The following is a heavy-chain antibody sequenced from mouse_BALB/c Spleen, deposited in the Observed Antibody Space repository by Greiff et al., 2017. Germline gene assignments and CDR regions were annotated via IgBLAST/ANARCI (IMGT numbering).Heavy chain of an antibody. CDR2: ISNGGGST. Sequence: EVKLVESGGGLVQPGGSLKLSCAASGFTFSSYTMSWVRQTPEKRLEWVAYISNGGGSTYYPDTVKGRFTISRDNAKNTLYLQMSSLKSEDTAMYYCASRSYLSWFAYWGQGTLVTVSA. J-gene: IGHJ3*01. V-gene: IGHV5-12-2*01. CDR3: ASRSYLSWFAY. D-gene: IGHD1-1*01. CDR1: GFTFSSYT.